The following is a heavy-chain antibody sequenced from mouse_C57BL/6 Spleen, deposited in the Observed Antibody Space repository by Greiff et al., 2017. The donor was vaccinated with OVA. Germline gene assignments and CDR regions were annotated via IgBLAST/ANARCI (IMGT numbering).Heavy chain of an antibody. V-gene: IGHV1-69*01. Sequence: QVQLKQSGAELVMPGASVKLSCKASGYTFTSYWMHWVKQRPGQGLEWIGEIDPSDSYTNYNQKFKGKSTLTVDKSSSTAYMQLSSLTSEDSAVYYCARRNGYYRYFDYWGQGTTLTVSS. J-gene: IGHJ2*01. D-gene: IGHD2-3*01. CDR3: ARRNGYYRYFDY. CDR1: GYTFTSYW. CDR2: IDPSDSYT.